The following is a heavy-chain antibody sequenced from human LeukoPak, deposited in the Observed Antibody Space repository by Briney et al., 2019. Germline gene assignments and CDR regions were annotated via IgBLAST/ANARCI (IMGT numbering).Heavy chain of an antibody. Sequence: SETLSLTCTISGGSVSDYYWSWIRQPPGKGLEWIGYIYYSGSTNYNPSLKSRVTISVDTSKNQFSLKLSSVTAADTAVYYCARDHTGNDAFDIWGQGTMVTVSS. CDR3: ARDHTGNDAFDI. D-gene: IGHD4-17*01. J-gene: IGHJ3*02. V-gene: IGHV4-59*02. CDR2: IYYSGST. CDR1: GGSVSDYY.